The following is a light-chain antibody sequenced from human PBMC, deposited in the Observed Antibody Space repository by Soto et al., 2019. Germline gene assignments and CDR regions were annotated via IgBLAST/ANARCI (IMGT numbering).Light chain of an antibody. Sequence: AIQLTQSPSSLSASVGDRVTITCRASQGISSALAWYQQKPGKAPKLLIYDDSSLESGVPSRFSGSGSGTDFALTISSLQPEEFATYYCQQFNNYPRWTCGQGTKVEIK. J-gene: IGKJ1*01. CDR2: DDS. CDR3: QQFNNYPRWT. CDR1: QGISSA. V-gene: IGKV1D-13*01.